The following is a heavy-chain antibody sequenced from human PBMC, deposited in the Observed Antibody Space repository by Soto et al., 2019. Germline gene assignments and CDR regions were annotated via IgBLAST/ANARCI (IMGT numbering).Heavy chain of an antibody. V-gene: IGHV4-31*03. J-gene: IGHJ6*02. CDR3: ATDNPVETYYDFWSCLYGMDV. CDR1: GGSISSGGYY. Sequence: SETLSLTCPVSGGSISSGGYYWSWIRQHPGKGLEWIGYIYYSGSTYYNPSLKSRVTISVDTSKNQFSLKLSSVTAADTAVYYRATDNPVETYYDFWSCLYGMDVLGQGTTVTVSS. CDR2: IYYSGST. D-gene: IGHD3-3*01.